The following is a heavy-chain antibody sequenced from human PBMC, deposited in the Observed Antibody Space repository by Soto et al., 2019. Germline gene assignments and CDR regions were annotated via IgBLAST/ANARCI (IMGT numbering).Heavy chain of an antibody. CDR1: GGSISSFC. D-gene: IGHD5-18*01. J-gene: IGHJ4*02. CDR3: ARVQLWFSAIDY. V-gene: IGHV4-59*01. Sequence: SETLSLTCSVSGGSISSFCWSWIRQPPGKGLEWIGYIYDSGSTNYNPSLKSRVTISVDTSKNQFSLKLSSVTAADTAVYYCARVQLWFSAIDYWGQGTLVTVSS. CDR2: IYDSGST.